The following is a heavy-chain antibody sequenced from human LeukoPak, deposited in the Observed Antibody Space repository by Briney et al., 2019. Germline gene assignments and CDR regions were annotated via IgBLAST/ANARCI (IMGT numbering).Heavy chain of an antibody. CDR2: IYYSGST. V-gene: IGHV4-31*03. D-gene: IGHD4-11*01. Sequence: SEALSLTCTVSGGSISSGGYYWSWIRQHPGKGLEWIGYIYYSGSTYYNPSLKSRVTISVDTSKNQFSLKLSSVTAADTAVYYCARTRPRAYYFDYWGQGTLVTVSS. CDR1: GGSISSGGYY. J-gene: IGHJ4*02. CDR3: ARTRPRAYYFDY.